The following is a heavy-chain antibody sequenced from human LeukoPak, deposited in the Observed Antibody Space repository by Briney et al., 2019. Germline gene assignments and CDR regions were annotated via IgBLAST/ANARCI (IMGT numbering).Heavy chain of an antibody. CDR1: GFTFSSYS. V-gene: IGHV3-21*01. CDR3: ARGTYRYSGYDDAFDI. CDR2: ISSSSSYI. J-gene: IGHJ3*02. D-gene: IGHD5-12*01. Sequence: GGSLRLSCAASGFTFSSYSMNWVRQAPGKGLEWVSSISSSSSYIYYADSVKGRFTISRDNAKNSLYLQMNSPRAEDTAVYYCARGTYRYSGYDDAFDIWGQGTMVTVSS.